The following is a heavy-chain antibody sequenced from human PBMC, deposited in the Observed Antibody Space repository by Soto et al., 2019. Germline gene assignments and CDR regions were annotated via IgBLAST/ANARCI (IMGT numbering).Heavy chain of an antibody. CDR1: GFSFSSYG. CDR2: IAYDGNNK. J-gene: IGHJ6*01. CDR3: AKDKSLYYYGMDV. V-gene: IGHV3-30*18. Sequence: QVQLVESGGGVVQPGRSLRLSCTASGFSFSSYGMHWVRQAPGKGLEWVAVIAYDGNNKYYADSVKGRFTISRDKSKNTLYLQMNSLRAKDTAVYYCAKDKSLYYYGMDVWGRGTTVTVSS.